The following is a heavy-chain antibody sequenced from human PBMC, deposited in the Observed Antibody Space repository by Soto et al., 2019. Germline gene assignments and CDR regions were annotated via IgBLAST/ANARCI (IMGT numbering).Heavy chain of an antibody. D-gene: IGHD3-3*01. CDR3: ARLYDDFWSGYWGGDYYYYYYGMDV. V-gene: IGHV3-48*03. CDR1: GFTFSSYE. Sequence: PGGSLRLSCAASGFTFSSYEMNWVRQAPGKGLEWVSYISSSGSTIYYADSVKGRFTISRDNAKNSLYLQMNSLRAEDTAVYYCARLYDDFWSGYWGGDYYYYYYGMDVWGQGTTVTVSS. J-gene: IGHJ6*02. CDR2: ISSSGSTI.